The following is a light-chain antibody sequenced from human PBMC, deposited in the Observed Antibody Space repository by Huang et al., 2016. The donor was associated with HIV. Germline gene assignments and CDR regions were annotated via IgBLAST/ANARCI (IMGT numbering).Light chain of an antibody. CDR3: QQYNNWPRT. V-gene: IGKV3-15*01. Sequence: EIVMTQSPATLSVSPGERATLSCRASQSVSSNLAWYQQKPGQAPRLLIYGASTRATGIPARVSGRGSGTEFTLTISSLQSEDFAVDYCQQYNNWPRTFGQGTKVEIK. CDR1: QSVSSN. J-gene: IGKJ1*01. CDR2: GAS.